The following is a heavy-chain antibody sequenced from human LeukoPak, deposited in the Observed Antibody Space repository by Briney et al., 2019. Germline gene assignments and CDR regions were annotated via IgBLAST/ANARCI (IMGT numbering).Heavy chain of an antibody. V-gene: IGHV3-30*18. CDR2: ISHDGSNK. D-gene: IGHD3-22*01. CDR1: GFTFSSYG. J-gene: IGHJ4*02. Sequence: GGSLRLSCAASGFTFSSYGMHWVRQAPVKGLEWVAAISHDGSNKYYADSVKGRFTISRDNSKNSLCLQMNSLRAEDTAVYYCAKDEYYDSSAHQVHRGQGALVTASS. CDR3: AKDEYYDSSAHQVH.